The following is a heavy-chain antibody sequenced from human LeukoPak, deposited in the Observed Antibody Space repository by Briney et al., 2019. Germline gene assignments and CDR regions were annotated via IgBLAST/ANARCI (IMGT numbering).Heavy chain of an antibody. V-gene: IGHV3-9*01. CDR1: GFSLDDHA. J-gene: IGHJ6*02. CDR2: ISWNGGSL. CDR3: AKDTEFGEPYHGMDV. Sequence: GGSLRRSCAVSGFSLDDHAMHWVRQAPGKGLEWVSGISWNGGSLDYADSVKGRFIISRDNAKKSLYLQMNSLRPEDTAVYYCAKDTEFGEPYHGMDVWGQGTTVTVSS. D-gene: IGHD3-10*01.